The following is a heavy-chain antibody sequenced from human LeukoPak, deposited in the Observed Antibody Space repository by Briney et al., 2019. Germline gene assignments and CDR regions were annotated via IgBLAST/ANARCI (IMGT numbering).Heavy chain of an antibody. CDR2: IYPGDSDT. CDR3: ARRLKISQGGTTDY. D-gene: IGHD1-1*01. V-gene: IGHV5-51*01. J-gene: IGHJ4*02. CDR1: GYTFTTYW. Sequence: THGESLQISCKGSGYTFTTYWIAWVRQLPGKVLEWMWIIYPGDSDTRYSPSFQGQVTISADRSITTAYLQWSSLKASDTAIYYCARRLKISQGGTTDYWGQGTLVTVSS.